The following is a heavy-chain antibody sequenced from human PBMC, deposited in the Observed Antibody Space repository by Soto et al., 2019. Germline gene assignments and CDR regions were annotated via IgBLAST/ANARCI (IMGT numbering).Heavy chain of an antibody. V-gene: IGHV4-30-2*01. Sequence: QLQMQESGSGLVKPSQTLSLTCTVSGGSIRSGGYSWSWIRQTPGKGLEWIGYIYPTGKTYYNPSLENRATLSIDTSQNQFSLQLTSVTAADTAVYYCARAPPGPAPRWGVWGHGTTVTVSS. CDR1: GGSIRSGGYS. CDR3: ARAPPGPAPRWGV. D-gene: IGHD3-16*01. CDR2: IYPTGKT. J-gene: IGHJ6*02.